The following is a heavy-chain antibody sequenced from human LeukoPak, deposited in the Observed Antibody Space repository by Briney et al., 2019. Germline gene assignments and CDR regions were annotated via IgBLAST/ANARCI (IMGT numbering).Heavy chain of an antibody. CDR3: ARGGYSSRDPIDY. D-gene: IGHD6-13*01. CDR1: GFTFSSYS. Sequence: GGSLRLSCAASGFTFSSYSMNWVRQAPGKGLEWVSSISSSSSNIYYADSVKGRFTISRDNAKNSLYLQMNSLRAEDTAVYYRARGGYSSRDPIDYWGQGTLVTVSS. J-gene: IGHJ4*02. CDR2: ISSSSSNI. V-gene: IGHV3-21*01.